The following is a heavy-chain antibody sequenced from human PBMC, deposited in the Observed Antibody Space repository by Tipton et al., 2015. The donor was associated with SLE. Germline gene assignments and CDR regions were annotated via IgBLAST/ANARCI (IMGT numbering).Heavy chain of an antibody. CDR2: IYISGST. D-gene: IGHD6-19*01. Sequence: TLSLTCTVSGGSFSSGGYYWSWVRQSAGKGLEWIGRIYISGSTYYNPSLKSRVTISVDTSLNQFSLRLTSVTAADTAVYYCASQMYSSGWYFDYWGQGTLVTVSS. J-gene: IGHJ4*02. CDR1: GGSFSSGGYY. V-gene: IGHV4-61*02. CDR3: ASQMYSSGWYFDY.